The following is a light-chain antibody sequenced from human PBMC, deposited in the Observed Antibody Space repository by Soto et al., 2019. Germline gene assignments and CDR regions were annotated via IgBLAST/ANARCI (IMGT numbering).Light chain of an antibody. CDR3: QKYNSAPLT. CDR2: AAS. CDR1: QGISNY. Sequence: QMSQSPASLSASIGDRATITCRASQGISNYLAWYQQKPGKVPKLLIYAASTLQSGVPSRFSGSGSGTDFTLTISSLQSEDVATYYCQKYNSAPLTFGGRTKVDIK. J-gene: IGKJ4*01. V-gene: IGKV1-27*01.